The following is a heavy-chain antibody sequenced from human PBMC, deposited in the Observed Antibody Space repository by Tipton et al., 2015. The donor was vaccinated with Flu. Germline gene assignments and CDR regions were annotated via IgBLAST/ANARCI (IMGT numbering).Heavy chain of an antibody. CDR1: GFTFSNYA. V-gene: IGHV3-30*04. Sequence: SLRLSCAASGFTFSNYAMHWVRQAPGKGLEWVAFISYDGNYKYFADSVKGRFTISRDNSKNTLYLQMNSLRGEDTAVYYCASCHTAVDSGAFDIWGQGTMVTVSS. CDR2: ISYDGNYK. D-gene: IGHD5-18*01. J-gene: IGHJ3*02. CDR3: ASCHTAVDSGAFDI.